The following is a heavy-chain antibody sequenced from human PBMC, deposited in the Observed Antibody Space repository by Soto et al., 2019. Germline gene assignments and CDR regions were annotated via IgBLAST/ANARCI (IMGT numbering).Heavy chain of an antibody. CDR2: TNYRSKWYY. CDR1: GDSVSSNSAA. D-gene: IGHD1-1*01. Sequence: SQTLSLTCAISGDSVSSNSAAWNWIRQSPSRGLEWLGRTNYRSKWYYDYAESVRSRITINADTSKNQFSLHLTSMTAEYTAVYYCARDGNWRLDYWGQGALVTVSS. V-gene: IGHV6-1*01. CDR3: ARDGNWRLDY. J-gene: IGHJ4*02.